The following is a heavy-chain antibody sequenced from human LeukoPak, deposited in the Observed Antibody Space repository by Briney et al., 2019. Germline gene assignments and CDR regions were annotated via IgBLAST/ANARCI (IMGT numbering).Heavy chain of an antibody. Sequence: PGGSLRLSCAASGFTFSSYAMSWVRQAPGKGLEWVSAISGSGGSTYYADSAKGRFTISRDNSKNTLYLQMNSLRAEDTAVYYCAHYGSGSYYTPFDYWGQGTLVTVSS. V-gene: IGHV3-23*01. CDR1: GFTFSSYA. J-gene: IGHJ4*02. D-gene: IGHD3-10*01. CDR3: AHYGSGSYYTPFDY. CDR2: ISGSGGST.